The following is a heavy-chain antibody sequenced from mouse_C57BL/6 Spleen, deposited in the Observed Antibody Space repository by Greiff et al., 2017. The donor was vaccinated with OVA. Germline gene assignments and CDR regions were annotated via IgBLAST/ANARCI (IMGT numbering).Heavy chain of an antibody. CDR3: ARRGYGSSYGYFDV. V-gene: IGHV1-39*01. D-gene: IGHD1-1*01. Sequence: QLQQSGPELVKPGASVKISCKASGYSFTDYNMNWVKQSNGKSLEWIGVINPNYGTTSYNQKFKGKATLTVDQSSSTAYMQLNSLTSEDSAVYYCARRGYGSSYGYFDVWGTGTTVTVSS. J-gene: IGHJ1*03. CDR2: INPNYGTT. CDR1: GYSFTDYN.